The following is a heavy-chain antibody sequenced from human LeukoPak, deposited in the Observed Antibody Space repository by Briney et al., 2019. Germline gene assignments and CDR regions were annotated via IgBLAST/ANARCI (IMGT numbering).Heavy chain of an antibody. CDR1: GGSISSNDW. Sequence: SETLSLTCTVSGGSISSNDWWSWVRQPPGKGLEWIGEIYQSGSTNYNPSLKSRVTISVDKSKNQFSLKLTSVTAADTAVYYCARDQTNIWFDPWGQGTLVTVSS. D-gene: IGHD4-11*01. CDR2: IYQSGST. J-gene: IGHJ5*02. V-gene: IGHV4-4*02. CDR3: ARDQTNIWFDP.